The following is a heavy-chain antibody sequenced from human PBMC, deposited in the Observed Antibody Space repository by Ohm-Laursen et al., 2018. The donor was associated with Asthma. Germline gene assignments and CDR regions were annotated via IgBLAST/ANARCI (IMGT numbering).Heavy chain of an antibody. D-gene: IGHD6-19*01. J-gene: IGHJ4*02. Sequence: TLSLTCAVYGGSFSGYYWSWIRQPPGKGLEWIGYIYYSGSTNYNPSLKSRVTISVDTSKNQFSLKLTSVTAADTAVYYCARSIGWYSLDIWGQGTLVTVSS. V-gene: IGHV4-34*11. CDR2: IYYSGST. CDR1: GGSFSGYY. CDR3: ARSIGWYSLDI.